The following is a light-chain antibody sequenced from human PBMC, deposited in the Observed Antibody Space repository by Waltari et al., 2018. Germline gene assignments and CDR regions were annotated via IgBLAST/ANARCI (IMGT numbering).Light chain of an antibody. Sequence: DIQMTQSPSSLSASVGDRVTITCQASQDISNYLNWYQQKPGKAPKHLIYDASNLETGVPSRFSGSGSGTDFTFTISSLQPEDIATYYCQQYDNLLTCGGGTKVEIK. V-gene: IGKV1-33*01. CDR3: QQYDNLLT. J-gene: IGKJ4*01. CDR1: QDISNY. CDR2: DAS.